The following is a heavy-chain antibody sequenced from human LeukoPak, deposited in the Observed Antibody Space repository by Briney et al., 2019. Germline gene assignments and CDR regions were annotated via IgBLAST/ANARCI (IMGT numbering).Heavy chain of an antibody. Sequence: GGTLRLSCAASGFTFSSYGMSWVRQAPGKGLEWVSAISGSGGSTYYADSVKGRFTISRDNSKNTLYLQMDSLRAEDTAVYYCAKGGLPPHSYYMDVWGKGTTVTVSS. CDR2: ISGSGGST. J-gene: IGHJ6*03. CDR3: AKGGLPPHSYYMDV. D-gene: IGHD1-26*01. V-gene: IGHV3-23*01. CDR1: GFTFSSYG.